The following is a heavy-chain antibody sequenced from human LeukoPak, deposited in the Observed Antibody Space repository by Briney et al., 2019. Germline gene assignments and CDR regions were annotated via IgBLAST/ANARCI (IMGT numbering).Heavy chain of an antibody. Sequence: GGSLRLSCAASGFTFSRFWMSWVRQTPGKGLEWVANIKQDGSEDYYVDSVKGRFTISRDNAKNSLYLQMNSLRAEDTAVYYCARGSDTVTTKGYFDHWGQGTLVTVSS. J-gene: IGHJ4*02. CDR1: GFTFSRFW. CDR2: IKQDGSED. V-gene: IGHV3-7*01. D-gene: IGHD4-17*01. CDR3: ARGSDTVTTKGYFDH.